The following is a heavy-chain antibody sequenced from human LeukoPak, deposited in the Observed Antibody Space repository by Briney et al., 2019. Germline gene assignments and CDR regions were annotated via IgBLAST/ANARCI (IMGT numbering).Heavy chain of an antibody. CDR3: ARDSFYYDSSGLFDY. J-gene: IGHJ4*02. Sequence: GGSLRLSCAASGFTFSSYAMHWVRQAPGKGLEWVAVISYDGSNKYYADSVKGRFTISRDNSKNTLYLQMNSLRAEGTAVYYCARDSFYYDSSGLFDYWGQGTLVTVSS. D-gene: IGHD3-22*01. CDR2: ISYDGSNK. V-gene: IGHV3-30-3*01. CDR1: GFTFSSYA.